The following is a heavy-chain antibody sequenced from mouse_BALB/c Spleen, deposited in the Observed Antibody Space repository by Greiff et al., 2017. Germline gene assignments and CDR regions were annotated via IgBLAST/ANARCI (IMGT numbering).Heavy chain of an antibody. CDR2: IWAGGST. V-gene: IGHV2-9*02. J-gene: IGHJ4*01. CDR1: GFSLTSYG. CDR3: AREDYYGSSSPHYAMDY. Sequence: QVQLKESGPGLVAPSQSLSITCTVSGFSLTSYGVHWVRQPPGKGLEWLGVIWAGGSTNYNSALMSRLSISKDNSKSQVFLKMNSLQTDDTAMYYCAREDYYGSSSPHYAMDYWGQGTSVTVSS. D-gene: IGHD1-1*01.